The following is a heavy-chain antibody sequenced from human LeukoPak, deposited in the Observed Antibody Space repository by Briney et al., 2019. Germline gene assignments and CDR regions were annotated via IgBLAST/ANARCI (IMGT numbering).Heavy chain of an antibody. Sequence: GGSLRLSCAASGFPFSSCWMSWVRQAPGKGLEWVANIKPDGSEKSYVDSVKGRFTISRDNAKNSLYLQMNSLRAEDTAVYYCARGQMAGYWGQGTLVTVSS. J-gene: IGHJ4*02. CDR3: ARGQMAGY. D-gene: IGHD5-24*01. CDR2: IKPDGSEK. CDR1: GFPFSSCW. V-gene: IGHV3-7*05.